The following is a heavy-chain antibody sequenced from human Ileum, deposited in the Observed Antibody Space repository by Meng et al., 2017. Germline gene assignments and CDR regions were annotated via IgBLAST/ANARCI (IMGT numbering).Heavy chain of an antibody. CDR1: GDMVSSNSAA. V-gene: IGHV6-1*01. J-gene: IGHJ4*02. CDR2: TYYRSKWFN. Sequence: QVQLQQSGPGLVKPSQTLSPTCAISGDMVSSNSAAWNWIRQSPSRGLEWLGRTYYRSKWFNEYAVSVKSRITINPDTSENQFSLQLNSVTPEDAAVYYCARGGGSYYHFDYWGQGTLVTVSS. CDR3: ARGGGSYYHFDY. D-gene: IGHD1-26*01.